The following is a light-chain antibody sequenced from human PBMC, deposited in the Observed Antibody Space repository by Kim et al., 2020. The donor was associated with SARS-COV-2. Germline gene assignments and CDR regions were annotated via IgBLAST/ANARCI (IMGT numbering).Light chain of an antibody. J-gene: IGKJ2*01. CDR2: AAS. Sequence: DIQMTQSPSSLSASVGDRVTITCRASQSISSYLNWYQQKPGKAPKLLIYAASSLQSGVPSRFRGSGSGTDFTLTISSLQPKDFATYYCEQSYSTPDALGQGTKRE. CDR1: QSISSY. CDR3: EQSYSTPDA. V-gene: IGKV1-39*01.